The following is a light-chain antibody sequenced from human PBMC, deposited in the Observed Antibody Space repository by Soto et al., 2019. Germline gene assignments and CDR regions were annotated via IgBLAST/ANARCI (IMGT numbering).Light chain of an antibody. CDR2: DIS. J-gene: IGKJ4*01. CDR3: QQFDDFTLT. V-gene: IGKV1-9*01. CDR1: QGIGSY. Sequence: IQLTQSPSFLSASVGDRVTITCRASQGIGSYFAWYQQKPAHAPKLLIYDISKLESGIASRFSGSGSGTEFTLTISSLQPDDFATYFCQQFDDFTLTFGGGTKVEIK.